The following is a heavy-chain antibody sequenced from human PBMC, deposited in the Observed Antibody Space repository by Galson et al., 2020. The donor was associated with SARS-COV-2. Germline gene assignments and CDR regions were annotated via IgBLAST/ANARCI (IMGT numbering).Heavy chain of an antibody. Sequence: GGSLRLSCAASGFTFSTYWMHWVRQAPGKGLVWVSRIHTGDSSASYADSVKGRFTISRDNAKSTLYLHMNDLRVEDTAIYYCVSLGYGDSDYGGPGTLVTVSS. V-gene: IGHV3-74*01. CDR2: IHTGDSSA. J-gene: IGHJ4*02. CDR3: VSLGYGDSDY. D-gene: IGHD4-17*01. CDR1: GFTFSTYW.